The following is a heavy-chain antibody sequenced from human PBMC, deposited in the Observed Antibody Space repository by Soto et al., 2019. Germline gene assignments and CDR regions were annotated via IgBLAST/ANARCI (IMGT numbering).Heavy chain of an antibody. Sequence: SQTLSLTCVISGNNVSTNSAGWNWIRQSPSRGLEWLGRTYYRSKWNTDYAASVKGRITVNPDTSKNQFSLQLNSVTPEDAGVYYCVRNSWNAPPAFDFWGQGIQVTVSS. V-gene: IGHV6-1*01. CDR2: TYYRSKWNT. CDR3: VRNSWNAPPAFDF. CDR1: GNNVSTNSAG. D-gene: IGHD1-1*01. J-gene: IGHJ4*02.